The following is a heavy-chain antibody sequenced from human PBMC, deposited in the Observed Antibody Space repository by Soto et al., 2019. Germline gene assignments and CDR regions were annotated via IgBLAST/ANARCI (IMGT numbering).Heavy chain of an antibody. D-gene: IGHD3-10*01. CDR3: ARDRNYYGSGSSAIDY. CDR1: GLTFSAYG. J-gene: IGHJ4*02. Sequence: QVQLVESGGGVVQPGRSLRLSCAASGLTFSAYGMYWVRQAPGKGLEWVAVTWYDGTNKYYADSVKGRFTISGDNSKNMLYLQMNSLRDEDTAVYYCARDRNYYGSGSSAIDYWGQGTLVTVSS. V-gene: IGHV3-33*08. CDR2: TWYDGTNK.